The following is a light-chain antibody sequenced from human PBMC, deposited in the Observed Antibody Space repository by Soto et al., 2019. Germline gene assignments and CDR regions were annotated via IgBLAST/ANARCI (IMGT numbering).Light chain of an antibody. CDR3: QQYSSNSDI. CDR2: KAS. V-gene: IGKV1-5*03. Sequence: DIQMTQSPYTLSASVGDRVTITCRATQNIDTWLAWYQQKPGKAPKLLIHKASSLESGVPSRFSGSGSGTEFTLTISSLQPDDSATYYCQQYSSNSDIFGQGTKLEIK. J-gene: IGKJ2*01. CDR1: QNIDTW.